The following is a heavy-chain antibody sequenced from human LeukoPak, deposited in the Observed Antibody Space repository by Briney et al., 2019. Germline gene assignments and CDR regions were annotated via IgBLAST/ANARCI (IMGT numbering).Heavy chain of an antibody. Sequence: SVKVSCKASGGTFSSYAISWVRQAPGQGLEWMGGIIPIFGTANYAQKFQGRVTITTDESTSTAYMELSSLRSEDTAVYYCVRAITIFGVVITYFDYWGQGTLVTVSS. D-gene: IGHD3-3*01. J-gene: IGHJ4*02. CDR3: VRAITIFGVVITYFDY. CDR2: IIPIFGTA. CDR1: GGTFSSYA. V-gene: IGHV1-69*05.